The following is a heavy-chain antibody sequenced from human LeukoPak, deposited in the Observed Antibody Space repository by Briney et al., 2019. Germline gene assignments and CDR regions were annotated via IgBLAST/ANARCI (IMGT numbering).Heavy chain of an antibody. CDR2: ISSSGGTI. V-gene: IGHV3-48*04. D-gene: IGHD6-19*01. J-gene: IGHJ3*02. CDR1: GFTFSDYI. Sequence: QSGGSLRLSCAASGFTFSDYIINWVRQAPGKGLEWISYISSSGGTIYYADSVKGRFTISRDNTDNSLFLQMSSLRAEDTAVYYCAREGRQWQPFDMWGQGTMVTVSS. CDR3: AREGRQWQPFDM.